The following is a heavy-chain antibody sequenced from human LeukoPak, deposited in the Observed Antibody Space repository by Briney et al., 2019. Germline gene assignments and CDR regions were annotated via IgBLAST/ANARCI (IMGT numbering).Heavy chain of an antibody. CDR2: IKSNTDGGTT. CDR3: TTQLLYEHNFDY. V-gene: IGHV3-15*01. Sequence: GGSLRLSCAASGFTFSDAWMSWVRQTPGKGLEWVGRIKSNTDGGTTDFAAPVKGRFTISRDDSENALYLQMNNLKTEDTAVYYCTTQLLYEHNFDYWGQGTLVTVSS. J-gene: IGHJ4*02. D-gene: IGHD2-2*02. CDR1: GFTFSDAW.